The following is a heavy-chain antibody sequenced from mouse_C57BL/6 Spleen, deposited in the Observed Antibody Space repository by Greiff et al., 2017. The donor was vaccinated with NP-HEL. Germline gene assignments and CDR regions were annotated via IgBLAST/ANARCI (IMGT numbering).Heavy chain of an antibody. Sequence: EVQLQESGPALVKPSQTVSLTCTVTGYSITNGNHWWNWIRPVSGSKLEWIGYISCSGSTDSNPFLKSRISIDRDTSKSQLFLQLNSVTTEDKATYYCARTVVEGYWYFDVWGTGTTVTVSS. J-gene: IGHJ1*03. CDR3: ARTVVEGYWYFDV. D-gene: IGHD1-1*01. V-gene: IGHV3-4*01. CDR2: ISCSGST. CDR1: GYSITNGNHW.